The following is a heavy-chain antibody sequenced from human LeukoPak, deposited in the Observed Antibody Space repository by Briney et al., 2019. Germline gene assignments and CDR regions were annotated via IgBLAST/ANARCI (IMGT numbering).Heavy chain of an antibody. CDR1: GYTFTSYG. D-gene: IGHD3-10*01. Sequence: GASVKVSCKASGYTFTSYGISWVRQAPGQGLEWMGWISAYNGNTHYAQKFQGRVTMTRDTSISTAYMEMSRLRSDDTAVYYCARNLWFGESSDAFDMWGQGTMVTVSS. V-gene: IGHV1-18*01. J-gene: IGHJ3*02. CDR2: ISAYNGNT. CDR3: ARNLWFGESSDAFDM.